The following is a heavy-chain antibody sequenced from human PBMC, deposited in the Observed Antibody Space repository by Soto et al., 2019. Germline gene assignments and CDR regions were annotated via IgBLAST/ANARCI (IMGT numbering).Heavy chain of an antibody. CDR2: IYSSGST. D-gene: IGHD2-15*01. CDR3: ARGSGNPFDY. Sequence: SETLSLTCSVSGGSMNTYYWSWIRQPPGKGLEWIGYIYSSGSTNYKLSLKSRVVFSVDTSKNQFSLKLSSVTAADTAVYYCARGSGNPFDYWGQGTLVTVSS. CDR1: GGSMNTYY. J-gene: IGHJ4*02. V-gene: IGHV4-59*01.